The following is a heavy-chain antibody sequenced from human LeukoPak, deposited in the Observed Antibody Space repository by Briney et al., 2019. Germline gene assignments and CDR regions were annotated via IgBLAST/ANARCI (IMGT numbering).Heavy chain of an antibody. CDR2: ISYDGSNK. V-gene: IGHV3-30*03. D-gene: IGHD5-12*01. J-gene: IGHJ4*02. Sequence: GGSLRLSCAASRFNFNNYGMHWVRQAPGKGLEWVAVISYDGSNKFYADSVKGRFTISRDNSENTLFLQMNSLRPEDTAVYYCARAKWLRLLLLLDYWGQGTLVTVSS. CDR1: RFNFNNYG. CDR3: ARAKWLRLLLLLDY.